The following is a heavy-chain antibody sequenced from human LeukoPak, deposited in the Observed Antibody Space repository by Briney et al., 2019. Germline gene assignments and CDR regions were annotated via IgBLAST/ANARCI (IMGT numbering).Heavy chain of an antibody. CDR2: INPNSGGT. V-gene: IGHV1-2*06. Sequence: GXSVKVSCKASGYTFTGYSMHWVRQAPGQGLEWMGRINPNSGGTNYAQKFQGRVTMTRDTSISTAYMELSRLRSDDTAMYYCARPQCSGGSCSNWFDPWGQGTLVTVSS. J-gene: IGHJ5*02. D-gene: IGHD2-15*01. CDR3: ARPQCSGGSCSNWFDP. CDR1: GYTFTGYS.